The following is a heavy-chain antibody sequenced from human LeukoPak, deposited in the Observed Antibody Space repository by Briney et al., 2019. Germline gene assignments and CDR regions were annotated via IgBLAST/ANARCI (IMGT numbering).Heavy chain of an antibody. CDR1: GYTFDDNY. CDR3: ARGKFCSRTDCPRSHWYFDV. J-gene: IGHJ2*01. V-gene: IGHV1-2*02. D-gene: IGHD2-2*01. CDR2: INPKTGGT. Sequence: ASVKVSCKASGYTFDDNYIHWVRQAPGQGLEWMGWINPKTGGTNYNYEQKFQGRITMTRDTSIRTAYLELGWLTSDDTAVYFCARGKFCSRTDCPRSHWYFDVWGRGTLVTVSS.